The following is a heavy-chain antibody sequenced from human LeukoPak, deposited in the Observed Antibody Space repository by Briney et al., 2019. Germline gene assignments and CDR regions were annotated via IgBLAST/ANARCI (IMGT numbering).Heavy chain of an antibody. J-gene: IGHJ4*02. CDR3: AKLTSGWFEDF. Sequence: GGSLRLSCAASGFTFSNYAMTWVRQAPGKGLEWVSAISASDGSTYYVDSVKGRFTISRDLSKNTLYLQMNSLRAEDTAVYYCAKLTSGWFEDFWGQGTLVRVSS. D-gene: IGHD6-19*01. V-gene: IGHV3-23*01. CDR1: GFTFSNYA. CDR2: ISASDGST.